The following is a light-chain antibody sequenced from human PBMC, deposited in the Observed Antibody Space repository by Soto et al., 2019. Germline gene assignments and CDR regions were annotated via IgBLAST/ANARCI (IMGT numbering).Light chain of an antibody. CDR1: QSVSSSY. V-gene: IGKV3-20*01. CDR3: QQYGSSLIT. Sequence: EIVLTQSPGTLSLSPWERATLSCRASQSVSSSYLAWYQQKPGQAPRLLIYGASSRATGIPDRFSGSGSGTDFTLTISRLEPEDFAVYYCQQYGSSLITFGQGTRLETK. J-gene: IGKJ5*01. CDR2: GAS.